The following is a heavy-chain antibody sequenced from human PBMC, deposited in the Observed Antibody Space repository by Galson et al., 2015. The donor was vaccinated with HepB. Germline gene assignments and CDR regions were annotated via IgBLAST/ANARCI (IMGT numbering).Heavy chain of an antibody. CDR3: ARDRYSSSLYGMDV. V-gene: IGHV1-18*01. J-gene: IGHJ6*02. Sequence: SVRVSCKASGSTFTIYGISWVRQAPGQGLEWMGWISAYNGNTNYAQKLQGRVTMTTDTSTSTAYMELRSLRSDDTAVYYCARDRYSSSLYGMDVWGQGTTVTVSS. CDR2: ISAYNGNT. D-gene: IGHD6-6*01. CDR1: GSTFTIYG.